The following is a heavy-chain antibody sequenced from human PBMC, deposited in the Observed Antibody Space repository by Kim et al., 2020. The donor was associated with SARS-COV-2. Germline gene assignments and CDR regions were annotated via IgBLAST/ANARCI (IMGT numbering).Heavy chain of an antibody. D-gene: IGHD3-3*01. CDR1: GFTFSSYS. V-gene: IGHV3-48*02. CDR3: ARVDYDFWSGYYEYYYYYMDV. J-gene: IGHJ6*03. Sequence: GGSLRLSCAASGFTFSSYSMNWVRQAPGKGLEWVSYISSSSSTIYYADSVKGRFTISRDNAKNSLYLQMNSLRDEDTAVYYCARVDYDFWSGYYEYYYYYMDVWGKGTTVTVSS. CDR2: ISSSSSTI.